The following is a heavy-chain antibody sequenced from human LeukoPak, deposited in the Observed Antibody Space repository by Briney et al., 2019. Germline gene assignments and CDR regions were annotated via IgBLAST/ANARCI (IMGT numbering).Heavy chain of an antibody. V-gene: IGHV4-30-4*08. D-gene: IGHD2-21*01. CDR1: GGSISSGSYY. CDR3: ARENCGGDCYTDY. CDR2: IYYSGST. Sequence: SQTLSLTCTVSGGSISSGSYYWSWIRQPPGKGLEWIGYIYYSGSTYYNPSLKSRVTISVDTSKNQFSLKLSSVTAADTAVYYCARENCGGDCYTDYWGQGTLVTVSS. J-gene: IGHJ4*02.